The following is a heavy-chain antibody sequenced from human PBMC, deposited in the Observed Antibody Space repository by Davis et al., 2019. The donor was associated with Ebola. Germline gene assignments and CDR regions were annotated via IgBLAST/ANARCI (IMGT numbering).Heavy chain of an antibody. CDR2: IYYSGST. CDR3: ARVTYYYDSSGSLYYFDY. CDR1: GGSISSYY. J-gene: IGHJ4*02. D-gene: IGHD3-22*01. Sequence: MPSETLSLTCTVSGGSISSYYWSWIRQPPGKGLEWIGYIYYSGSTNYNPSLKSRVTISVDTSENQFSLKLSSVTAADTAVYYCARVTYYYDSSGSLYYFDYWGQGTLVTVSS. V-gene: IGHV4-59*01.